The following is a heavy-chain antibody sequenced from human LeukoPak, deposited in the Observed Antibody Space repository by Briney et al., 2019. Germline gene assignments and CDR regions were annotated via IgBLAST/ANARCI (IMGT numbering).Heavy chain of an antibody. CDR3: ARHTRVTPVVRVYGFDV. CDR1: GGSITNSDYF. Sequence: SETLSLTCTVAGGSITNSDYFWGWIRQAPGTGLEWIESMHYGGSAHYNPSLKSRVTMSVDTSRNQFSLKLTSVTAADSSVYYCARHTRVTPVVRVYGFDVWGQGTTVIVSS. J-gene: IGHJ6*02. CDR2: MHYGGSA. D-gene: IGHD2-15*01. V-gene: IGHV4-39*01.